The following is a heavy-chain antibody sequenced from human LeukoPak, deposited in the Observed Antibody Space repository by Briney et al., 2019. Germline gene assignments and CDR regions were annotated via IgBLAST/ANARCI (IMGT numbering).Heavy chain of an antibody. V-gene: IGHV3-23*01. D-gene: IGHD3/OR15-3a*01. Sequence: GGSLRLSCAASGFTFSSYAMSWVRQAPEMGLEWVSGISASGGSVSYADSVKGRFTISRDNSKNTLYLQMNSLRAEDTAMYYCATNDFNNWFDPWGQGTLVTVSS. J-gene: IGHJ5*02. CDR3: ATNDFNNWFDP. CDR2: ISASGGSV. CDR1: GFTFSSYA.